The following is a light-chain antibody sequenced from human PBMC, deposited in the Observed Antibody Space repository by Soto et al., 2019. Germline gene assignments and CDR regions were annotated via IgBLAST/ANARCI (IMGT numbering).Light chain of an antibody. Sequence: SYELTQPPSVSVAPGQTARITCGGNNIGSKSVHWYQQKPGQAPVLDFYDDSDRPAGIPERFSGSNSGNTATLTISRVEAGDEADYYCQVWDSSSDLWVFGGGTKLTVL. CDR3: QVWDSSSDLWV. J-gene: IGLJ3*02. CDR2: DDS. CDR1: NIGSKS. V-gene: IGLV3-21*02.